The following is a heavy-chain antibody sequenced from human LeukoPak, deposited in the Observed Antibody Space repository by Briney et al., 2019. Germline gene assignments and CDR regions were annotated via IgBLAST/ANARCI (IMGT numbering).Heavy chain of an antibody. D-gene: IGHD1-26*01. CDR2: ISAYNGNT. CDR3: ARGVSGSYLRAIDY. CDR1: GYTFSSYG. Sequence: ASVKVSCKGSGYTFSSYGISWVRQAPGEGVEWVGWISAYNGNTNYAQKLQGRVIMTTDTSTSTAYMDLRSLRSDDTAVYYCARGVSGSYLRAIDYGGQGTLVTVSS. V-gene: IGHV1-18*01. J-gene: IGHJ4*02.